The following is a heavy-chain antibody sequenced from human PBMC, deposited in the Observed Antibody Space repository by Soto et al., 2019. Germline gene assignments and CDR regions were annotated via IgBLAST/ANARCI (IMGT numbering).Heavy chain of an antibody. J-gene: IGHJ6*02. Sequence: GASVKVSCKASGYTFTSYYMHWVRQAPGQGLEWMGITNPSGGSTSYAQKFQGRVTMTRDTSTSTVYMELSSLRSEDTAVYYCARDRGRDSSGSGGRRYYYGMDVWGQGTTVTVSS. CDR1: GYTFTSYY. CDR3: ARDRGRDSSGSGGRRYYYGMDV. D-gene: IGHD3-22*01. V-gene: IGHV1-46*01. CDR2: TNPSGGST.